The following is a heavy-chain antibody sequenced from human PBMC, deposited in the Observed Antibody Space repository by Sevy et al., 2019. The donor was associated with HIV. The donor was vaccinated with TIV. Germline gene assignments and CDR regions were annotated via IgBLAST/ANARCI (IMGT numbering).Heavy chain of an antibody. CDR1: GGSISSSSYY. J-gene: IGHJ5*02. D-gene: IGHD2-21*02. Sequence: SETLSLTCTVSGGSISSSSYYWGWIRQPPGKGLEWIGSIYYSGSTYYNPSLKSRVTISVDTSKNQFSLKLSSVTAADTAVYYCVRDHCGGDCSGGWVWFDPWGQGTLVTVSS. CDR3: VRDHCGGDCSGGWVWFDP. CDR2: IYYSGST. V-gene: IGHV4-39*02.